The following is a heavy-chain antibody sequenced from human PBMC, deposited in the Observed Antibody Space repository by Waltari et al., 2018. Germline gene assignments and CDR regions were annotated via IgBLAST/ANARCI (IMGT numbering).Heavy chain of an antibody. J-gene: IGHJ4*02. V-gene: IGHV3-74*03. CDR1: GFTFSSHW. Sequence: EVQLVASGGGLVQPGGSLRLSCAAHGFTFSSHWMVWVRQAPGKGLGSVARINGDGTTTVYADSVKGRFTISRDNAKNTLSLQMNSLRVEDAAVYFCARDSNWSNDYWGQGTVVTVSS. CDR2: INGDGTTT. CDR3: ARDSNWSNDY. D-gene: IGHD3-3*01.